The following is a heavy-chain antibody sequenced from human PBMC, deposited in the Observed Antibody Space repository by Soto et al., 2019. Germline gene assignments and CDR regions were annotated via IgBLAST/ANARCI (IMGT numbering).Heavy chain of an antibody. CDR3: AKDWWEGSGFDDY. Sequence: GGSLRLSCAASGFTFSSYAMSWVRQAPGKGLEWVSAISGSGGSTYYADSGKGRLTISRDNSKNTQYLQMNSLRAEDTAVYYCAKDWWEGSGFDDYWGQGTLVTVSS. CDR2: ISGSGGST. CDR1: GFTFSSYA. V-gene: IGHV3-23*01. J-gene: IGHJ4*02. D-gene: IGHD6-19*01.